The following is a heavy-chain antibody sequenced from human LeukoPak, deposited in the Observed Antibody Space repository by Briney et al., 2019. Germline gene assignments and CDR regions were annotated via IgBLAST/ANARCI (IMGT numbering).Heavy chain of an antibody. V-gene: IGHV3-30*03. Sequence: GGSLRLSCAASGFTFSTFGMHWVRQAPGKGLEWVAVISDDGSSNYYADSVKGRFTISRDNSKNTLYLQMNSLRAEDTAVYYCARGFDDSSGYYRDYWGQGTLVTVSS. CDR2: ISDDGSSN. J-gene: IGHJ4*02. D-gene: IGHD3-22*01. CDR1: GFTFSTFG. CDR3: ARGFDDSSGYYRDY.